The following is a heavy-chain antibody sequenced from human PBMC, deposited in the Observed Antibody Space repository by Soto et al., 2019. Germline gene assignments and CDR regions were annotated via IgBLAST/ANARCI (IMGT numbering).Heavy chain of an antibody. Sequence: QVQLVQSGAEVKKPGASVKVSCKASGYTFTSYGISWVRQAPGQGLEWMGWISAYNGNTNYAQKLQGRVTMTTDTSTSPAYMELRSLRSDDPAVYYCAGGGTLWWGPAAAEIAYYFDYWGQGTLVTVSS. J-gene: IGHJ4*02. V-gene: IGHV1-18*01. CDR3: AGGGTLWWGPAAAEIAYYFDY. CDR2: ISAYNGNT. D-gene: IGHD2-21*01. CDR1: GYTFTSYG.